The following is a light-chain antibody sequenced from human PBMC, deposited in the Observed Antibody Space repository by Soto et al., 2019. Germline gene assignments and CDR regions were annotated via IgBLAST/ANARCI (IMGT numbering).Light chain of an antibody. CDR2: GVS. V-gene: IGKV3-20*01. J-gene: IGKJ1*01. CDR1: QPVNSGY. CDR3: QVYGSSHKK. Sequence: IVLTQSPGTLSLSPGEGATLSCRASQPVNSGYLAWYQQKPGQAPRLLMYGVSTRDTGIPDRFSGSGGGTDFTLTISRLEPGDFAVYYCQVYGSSHKKFGQGTKVEFK.